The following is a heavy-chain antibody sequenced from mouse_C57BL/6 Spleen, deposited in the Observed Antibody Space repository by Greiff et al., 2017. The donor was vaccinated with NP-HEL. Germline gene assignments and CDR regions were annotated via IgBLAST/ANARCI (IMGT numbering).Heavy chain of an antibody. CDR3: SKPLYFDY. CDR2: ISSGSSTI. CDR1: GFTFSDYG. V-gene: IGHV5-17*01. Sequence: EVQLVESGGGLVKPGGSLKLSCAASGFTFSDYGMHWVRQAPEKGLEWVAYISSGSSTIYYADTVKGRFTISRDNAKNTLFLQMTSLRSEDTAMYYCSKPLYFDYWGQGTTLTVSS. D-gene: IGHD6-1*01. J-gene: IGHJ2*01.